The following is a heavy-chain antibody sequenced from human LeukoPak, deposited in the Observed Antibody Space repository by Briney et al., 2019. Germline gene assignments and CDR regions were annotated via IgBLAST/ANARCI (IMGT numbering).Heavy chain of an antibody. J-gene: IGHJ4*02. CDR3: ARGPKHYDSSGYSASFDY. CDR2: IYYSGNT. Sequence: SETLSLTCTVSGGSISSSSYYWGWIRQPPGKGLEWIGSIYYSGNTNYNPSLQSRVTISVDTSKNQFSLKLTSVTAADTAVYYCARGPKHYDSSGYSASFDYWGQGTLVTVSS. V-gene: IGHV4-39*01. D-gene: IGHD3-22*01. CDR1: GGSISSSSYY.